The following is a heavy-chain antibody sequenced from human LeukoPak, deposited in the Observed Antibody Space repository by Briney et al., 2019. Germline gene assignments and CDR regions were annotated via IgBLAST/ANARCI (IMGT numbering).Heavy chain of an antibody. J-gene: IGHJ4*02. CDR3: AGGNSFDY. CDR1: GFTFSSYG. V-gene: IGHV3-30*03. Sequence: QPGGSLRLSCAASGFTFSSYGMHWVRQAPGKGLEWVAVISYDGSNKYYADSVKGRFTISRDNSKNTLYLQMNSLRAEDTAVYYCAGGNSFDYWGQGTLVTVSS. D-gene: IGHD4-23*01. CDR2: ISYDGSNK.